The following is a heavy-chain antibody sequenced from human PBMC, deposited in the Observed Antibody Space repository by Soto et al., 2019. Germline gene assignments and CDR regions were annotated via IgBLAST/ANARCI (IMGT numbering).Heavy chain of an antibody. CDR2: IHHTGST. D-gene: IGHD5-12*01. J-gene: IGHJ5*02. CDR1: GRSISEINSY. V-gene: IGHV4-39*01. Sequence: PSETLSLTCSVSGRSISEINSYWGWIRQTPGEGLEWIGTIHHTGSTYYNPSLKGRVIISLDTSKNQFSLKLSSVTAADTALYYCARPEGGYGSGYSWFDPWGQGTRVTVS. CDR3: ARPEGGYGSGYSWFDP.